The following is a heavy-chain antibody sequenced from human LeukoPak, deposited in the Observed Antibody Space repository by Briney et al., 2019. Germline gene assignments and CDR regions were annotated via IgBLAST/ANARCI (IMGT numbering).Heavy chain of an antibody. D-gene: IGHD6-13*01. J-gene: IGHJ4*02. CDR3: ARYTAAGRAHFGY. CDR2: INHSGST. Sequence: SETLSLTCADYGVAFSGYYWSWIRQPPVKGPEWIGEINHSGSTNYNPSLKSRVTISVVTSENQLSLKLSSVTAADTAVYYCARYTAAGRAHFGYWGQGTLVTVSS. CDR1: GVAFSGYY. V-gene: IGHV4-34*01.